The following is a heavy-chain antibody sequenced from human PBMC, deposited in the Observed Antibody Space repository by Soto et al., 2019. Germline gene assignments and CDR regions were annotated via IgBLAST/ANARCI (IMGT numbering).Heavy chain of an antibody. CDR1: GGSISSGGNS. CDR3: ARALWGPAGHINWFDP. J-gene: IGHJ5*02. Sequence: PSETLSLTCAVSGGSISSGGNSWSWIRQPPGKGLEWIGYIYHSGSTYYNPSLKSRVTISVDTSKNQFSLKLSSVTAADTAVYYCARALWGPAGHINWFDPWGQGTLVTVSS. D-gene: IGHD2-2*01. CDR2: IYHSGST. V-gene: IGHV4-30-2*01.